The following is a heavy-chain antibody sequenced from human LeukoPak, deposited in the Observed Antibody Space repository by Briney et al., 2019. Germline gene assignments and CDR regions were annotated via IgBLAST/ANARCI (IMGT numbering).Heavy chain of an antibody. Sequence: GGSLRLSCAASGFTFSSYSMNWVRQAPGKGLEWVSSISSSSSYIYYADSVKGRFTISRDNAKNSLYLQMNSLRAEDTAVYYCAREFYGSSGYYLEAFDIWGQGTMVTVSS. CDR2: ISSSSSYI. V-gene: IGHV3-21*01. CDR3: AREFYGSSGYYLEAFDI. CDR1: GFTFSSYS. J-gene: IGHJ3*02. D-gene: IGHD3-22*01.